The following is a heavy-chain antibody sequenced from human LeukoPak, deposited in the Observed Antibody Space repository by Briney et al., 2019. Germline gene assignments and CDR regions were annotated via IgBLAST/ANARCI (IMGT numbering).Heavy chain of an antibody. CDR3: ARDMTAAGSGGDY. CDR2: IYSGGST. D-gene: IGHD6-13*01. CDR1: GFTFNDYY. J-gene: IGHJ4*02. Sequence: PGGSLRLSCAASGFTFNDYYMSWIRQAPGKGLEWVSVIYSGGSTYYADSVKGRFTISRDNSKNTLYLQMNSLRAEDTAVYYCARDMTAAGSGGDYWGQGTLVTVSS. V-gene: IGHV3-53*01.